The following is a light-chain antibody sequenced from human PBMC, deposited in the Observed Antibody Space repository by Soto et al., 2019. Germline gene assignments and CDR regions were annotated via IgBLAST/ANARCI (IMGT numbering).Light chain of an antibody. J-gene: IGKJ5*01. CDR1: QSVSSSY. Sequence: EIVLTQSPATPSLSPGERATLPCRASQSVSSSYLAWYQQKPGQAPRLLIYGASSRATGIPDRFSGSGSGTDFTLTITRLEPEDSAMYYCQQYGSSGGITFGHGTRLEIK. V-gene: IGKV3-20*01. CDR3: QQYGSSGGIT. CDR2: GAS.